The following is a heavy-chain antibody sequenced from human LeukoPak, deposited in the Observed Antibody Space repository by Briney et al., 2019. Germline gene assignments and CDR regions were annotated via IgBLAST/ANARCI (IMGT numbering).Heavy chain of an antibody. CDR3: ARARSTRNWFDP. J-gene: IGHJ5*02. D-gene: IGHD2-2*01. CDR1: GFTFSRNA. CDR2: ISYDGSNK. V-gene: IGHV3-30*01. Sequence: LPGRSLRLSCAASGFTFSRNAMHWVRQAPGKGLEWVAIISYDGSNKYYADSVKGRFTISRDNSKNTLYLQMNSLRAEDTAVYYCARARSTRNWFDPWGQGTLVTVSS.